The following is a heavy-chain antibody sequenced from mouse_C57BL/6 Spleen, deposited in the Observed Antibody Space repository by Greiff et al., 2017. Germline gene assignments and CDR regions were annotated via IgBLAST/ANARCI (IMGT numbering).Heavy chain of an antibody. Sequence: VQLQQSGPVLVKPGASVKMSCKASGYTFTDYYMNWVKQSHGKSLEWIGVINPYNGGTSYNQKFKGKATFTVDKSSSTAYMELNSLTSEDSAVYYCASSGDYYAMDYWGQGTSVTVSS. CDR3: ASSGDYYAMDY. V-gene: IGHV1-19*01. J-gene: IGHJ4*01. CDR1: GYTFTDYY. CDR2: INPYNGGT.